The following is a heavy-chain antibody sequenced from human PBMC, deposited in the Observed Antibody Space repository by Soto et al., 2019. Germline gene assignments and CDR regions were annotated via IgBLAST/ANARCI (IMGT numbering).Heavy chain of an antibody. D-gene: IGHD3-10*01. V-gene: IGHV3-7*03. CDR2: IKQDGSEK. J-gene: IGHJ4*02. CDR1: GFTFSRYW. CDR3: AFGPSPRRGVRGVMTFDY. Sequence: GGSLRLSCAASGFTFSRYWMSWVRQAPGKGLEWVANIKQDGSEKYYVDSVKGRFTISRDNAKNSLYLQMNSLRAEDTAVYYCAFGPSPRRGVRGVMTFDYWGQGTLVTVSS.